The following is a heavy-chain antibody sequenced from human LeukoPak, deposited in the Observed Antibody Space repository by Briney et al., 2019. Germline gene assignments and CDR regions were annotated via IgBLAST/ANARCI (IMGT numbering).Heavy chain of an antibody. J-gene: IGHJ4*02. V-gene: IGHV1-46*01. CDR2: INPSGGST. Sequence: GASVKVSYKASGYTFTSYYMHWVRQAPGQGLEWMGIINPSGGSTSYAQKFQGRVTMTRDTSTSTVYMELSSLRSEDTAVYYRARDPSREELLLRYYFDYWGQGTLVTVSS. CDR1: GYTFTSYY. D-gene: IGHD1-26*01. CDR3: ARDPSREELLLRYYFDY.